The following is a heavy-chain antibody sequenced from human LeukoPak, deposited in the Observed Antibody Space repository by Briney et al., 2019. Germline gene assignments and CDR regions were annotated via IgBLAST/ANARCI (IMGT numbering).Heavy chain of an antibody. CDR1: GFTRSNYA. CDR2: ISYEGGTQ. J-gene: IGHJ5*02. D-gene: IGHD3-10*01. V-gene: IGHV3-30*04. CDR3: AKEGTPQVSTWYDL. Sequence: GGSLRPSCSASGFTRSNYALHWVRQAPGKGLEWVAVISYEGGTQHYADSVKGRFIISRDNPRNTLYLQMNILRTEDTAVYYCAKEGTPQVSTWYDLWAQGTHVIVSS.